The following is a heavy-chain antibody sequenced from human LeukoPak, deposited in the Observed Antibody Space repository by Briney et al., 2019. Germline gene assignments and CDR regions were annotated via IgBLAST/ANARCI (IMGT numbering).Heavy chain of an antibody. CDR3: AELGITMIGGV. Sequence: GGSLRLSCAASGFTFSSYEMNWIRQAPGKGLEWVSYISSRGSTIYYADSVKGRFTISRDNAKNSLYLQMNSLRAEDTAVYYCAELGITMIGGVWGKGTTVTISS. D-gene: IGHD3-10*02. CDR1: GFTFSSYE. J-gene: IGHJ6*04. CDR2: ISSRGSTI. V-gene: IGHV3-48*03.